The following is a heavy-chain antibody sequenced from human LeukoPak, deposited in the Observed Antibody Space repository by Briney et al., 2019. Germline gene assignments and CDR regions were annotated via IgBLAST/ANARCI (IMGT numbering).Heavy chain of an antibody. Sequence: ASVKVSCKASGYTFSSYTMHWVRQAPGQRLEWMGWINAGNGNTKYSQKFQGRVTITRDTSASTAYMDLSSLRSEDTAVYYCARDPLRPSYSSSWVGLDYYGMDVWGQGTTVTVSS. CDR2: INAGNGNT. D-gene: IGHD6-13*01. CDR3: ARDPLRPSYSSSWVGLDYYGMDV. CDR1: GYTFSSYT. J-gene: IGHJ6*02. V-gene: IGHV1-3*01.